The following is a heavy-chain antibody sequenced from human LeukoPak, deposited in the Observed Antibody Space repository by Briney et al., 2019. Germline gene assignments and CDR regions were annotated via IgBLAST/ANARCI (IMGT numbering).Heavy chain of an antibody. D-gene: IGHD1-26*01. J-gene: IGHJ4*02. CDR2: ISAYNGNT. V-gene: IGHV1-18*01. CDR1: GYTFTSYG. CDR3: ARTVFYSGSTYFDY. Sequence: ASVKVSCKASGYTFTSYGISWVRQAPGQGLEWMGWISAYNGNTNYAQKLQGRVTMTTDTSTSTAYMELRSLRSDDTAVYYCARTVFYSGSTYFDYWGQGTLVTVSS.